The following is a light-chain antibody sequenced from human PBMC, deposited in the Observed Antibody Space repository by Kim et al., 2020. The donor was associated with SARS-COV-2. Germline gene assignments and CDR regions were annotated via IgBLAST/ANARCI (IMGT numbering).Light chain of an antibody. CDR3: QQYKNWPS. CDR2: SVT. J-gene: IGKJ1*01. Sequence: AVGPGGNANRACRASQTIAYDLAWYQQKRGQAPRLLKCSVTTEAAGVPARCGGSGSGTVFTLTSSGLQSEDFAVYCYQQYKNWPSFGQGTKVDIK. V-gene: IGKV3-15*01. CDR1: QTIAYD.